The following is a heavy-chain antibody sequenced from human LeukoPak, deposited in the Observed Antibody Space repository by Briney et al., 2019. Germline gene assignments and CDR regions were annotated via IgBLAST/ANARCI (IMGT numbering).Heavy chain of an antibody. V-gene: IGHV4-39*07. CDR3: ARAPSGVSFDY. J-gene: IGHJ4*02. CDR1: GGSISSSSYY. Sequence: SETLSLTCTVSGGSISSSSYYWGWIRQPPGKGLEWIGSIYYSGTTYYNPSLKSRLTISVDTSKNQFSLNLNSVTAADTAVYYCARAPSGVSFDYWGQGTLVTVSS. D-gene: IGHD1-26*01. CDR2: IYYSGTT.